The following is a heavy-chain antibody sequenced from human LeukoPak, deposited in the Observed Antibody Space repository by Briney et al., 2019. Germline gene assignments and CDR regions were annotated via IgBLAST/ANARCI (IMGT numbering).Heavy chain of an antibody. CDR1: GYTFSGYY. J-gene: IGHJ6*03. CDR3: ASGQVVPAATGYYYYYMDV. CDR2: INPNRGGT. Sequence: ASVKVSCKASGYTFSGYYMHWVRQAPGQGLEWMGWINPNRGGTNYAQKFQGRVTMTRDTSISTAYMELSRLRSDDTAVYYCASGQVVPAATGYYYYYMDVWGKGTTVTVSS. D-gene: IGHD2-2*01. V-gene: IGHV1-2*02.